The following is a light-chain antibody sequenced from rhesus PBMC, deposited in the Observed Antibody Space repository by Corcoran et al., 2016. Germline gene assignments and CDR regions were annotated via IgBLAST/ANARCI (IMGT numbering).Light chain of an antibody. Sequence: DIVMTQTPPSLPVTPGEPASISCRSSESLLNSDGRTYLYWYLQKPGKAPRLLIYRGSNRFSGVPDRFSGNGSDTDCTLKISRVETEDVGTYCCMQALQTPFTFGPGTKLDI. CDR2: RGS. V-gene: IGKV2-73*01. CDR3: MQALQTPFT. J-gene: IGKJ3*01. CDR1: ESLLNSDGRTY.